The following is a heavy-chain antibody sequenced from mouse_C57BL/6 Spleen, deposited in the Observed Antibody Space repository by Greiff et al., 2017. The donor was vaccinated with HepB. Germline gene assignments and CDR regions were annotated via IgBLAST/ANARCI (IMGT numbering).Heavy chain of an antibody. D-gene: IGHD2-5*01. J-gene: IGHJ3*01. Sequence: VKLVESGAELVKPGASVKLSCKASGYTFTEYTIHWVKQRSGQGLEWIGWFYPGSGSIKYNEKFKDKATLTADKSSSTVYMELSRLTSEDSAVYFCARHEGNHHSNFAWFAYWGQGTLVTVSA. CDR1: GYTFTEYT. CDR3: ARHEGNHHSNFAWFAY. V-gene: IGHV1-62-2*01. CDR2: FYPGSGSI.